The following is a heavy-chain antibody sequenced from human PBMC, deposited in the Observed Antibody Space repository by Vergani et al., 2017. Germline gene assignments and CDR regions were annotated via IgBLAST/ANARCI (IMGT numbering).Heavy chain of an antibody. Sequence: EVQMVESGGGLVKPGGSLRLSCVASGFTFSHYSMNWVRQAPGKGLEWVSAISGSGGSTYYADSVKGRFTISRDNSKNTLYLQMNSLRAEDTAVYYCAKSLGNWNYGIWFDPWGQGTLVTVSS. J-gene: IGHJ5*02. CDR3: AKSLGNWNYGIWFDP. CDR1: GFTFSHYS. D-gene: IGHD1-7*01. V-gene: IGHV3-23*04. CDR2: ISGSGGST.